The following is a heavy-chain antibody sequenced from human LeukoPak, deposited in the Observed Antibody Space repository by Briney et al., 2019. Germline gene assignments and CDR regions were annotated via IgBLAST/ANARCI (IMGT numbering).Heavy chain of an antibody. V-gene: IGHV4-38-2*01. J-gene: IGHJ3*02. CDR2: IYTSGST. CDR3: ATFMVRGVDGSDAFDI. Sequence: SETLSLTCAVSGYSISSGYYWGWIRQPAGKGLEWIGRIYTSGSTNYNPSLKSRVTISVDTSKNQFSLKLSSVTAADTAVYYCATFMVRGVDGSDAFDIWGQGTMVTVSS. D-gene: IGHD3-10*01. CDR1: GYSISSGYY.